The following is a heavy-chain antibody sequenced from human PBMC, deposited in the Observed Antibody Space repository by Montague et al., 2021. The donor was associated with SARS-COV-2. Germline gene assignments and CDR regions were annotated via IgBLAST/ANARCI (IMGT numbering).Heavy chain of an antibody. Sequence: TLSLTCTVSGGSISSGGYYWSWIRQHPGKGLEWIGYIYYSRSTYYNPSLKSRVTISVDTSKNQFSLKLSSVTAADTAVYYCARVRVTMIIVVTYFDYWGQGTLVTVS. J-gene: IGHJ4*02. V-gene: IGHV4-31*03. CDR2: IYYSRST. CDR1: GGSISSGGYY. D-gene: IGHD3-22*01. CDR3: ARVRVTMIIVVTYFDY.